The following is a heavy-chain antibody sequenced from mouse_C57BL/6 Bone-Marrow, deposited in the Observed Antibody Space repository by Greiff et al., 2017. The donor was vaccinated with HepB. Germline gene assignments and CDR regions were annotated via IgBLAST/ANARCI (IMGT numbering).Heavy chain of an antibody. D-gene: IGHD3-1*01. CDR3: ARRGLSWFAY. Sequence: VHVKQSGPELVKPGASVKISCKASGYSFTGYYMNWVKQSPEKSLEWIGEINPSTGGTTYNQKFKAKATLTVDKSSSTAYMQLKSLTSEDSAVYYCARRGLSWFAYWGQGTLVTVSA. J-gene: IGHJ3*01. CDR2: INPSTGGT. CDR1: GYSFTGYY. V-gene: IGHV1-42*01.